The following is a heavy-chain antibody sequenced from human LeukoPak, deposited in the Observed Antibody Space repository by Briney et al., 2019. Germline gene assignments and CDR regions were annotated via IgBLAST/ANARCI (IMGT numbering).Heavy chain of an antibody. CDR2: INHFGST. D-gene: IGHD1-26*01. CDR1: GGSFIGYY. V-gene: IGHV4-34*01. J-gene: IGHJ4*02. Sequence: SETLSLTCAVYGGSFIGYYWSWIRQPPGKGLEWIGEINHFGSTNYNPSLKSRVTISIDTSKNQLSLKLSSVTAADTAVYYCARIRSGKWGFDYWGQGTLVTVSS. CDR3: ARIRSGKWGFDY.